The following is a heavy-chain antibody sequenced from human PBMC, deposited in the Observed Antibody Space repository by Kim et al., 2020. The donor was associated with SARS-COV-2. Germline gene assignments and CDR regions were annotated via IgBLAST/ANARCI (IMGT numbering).Heavy chain of an antibody. CDR2: INSDGSRT. CDR3: ARSGGYVDY. V-gene: IGHV3-74*01. CDR1: GFTLNNYW. Sequence: GGSLRLSCAASGFTLNNYWMHWVRQAPGKGLVWVSHINSDGSRTNYADSVKGRFTISRDNAKNTLYLQMNSLRAEDTAVYYCARSGGYVDYWGQGTLVTVSS. J-gene: IGHJ4*02. D-gene: IGHD2-8*02.